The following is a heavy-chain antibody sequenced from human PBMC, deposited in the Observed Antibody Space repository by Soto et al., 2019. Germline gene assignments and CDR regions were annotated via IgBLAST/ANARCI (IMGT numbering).Heavy chain of an antibody. J-gene: IGHJ6*02. CDR3: ARDSVLLWFGDPYYYYGMDV. Sequence: GGSLRLSCAASGFTFSSYAMHWVRQAPGKGLEWVAVISYDGSNKYYADSVKGRFTISRDNSKNTLYLQMNSLRAEDTAVYYCARDSVLLWFGDPYYYYGMDVWGQGTTVTVSS. D-gene: IGHD3-10*01. CDR2: ISYDGSNK. V-gene: IGHV3-30-3*01. CDR1: GFTFSSYA.